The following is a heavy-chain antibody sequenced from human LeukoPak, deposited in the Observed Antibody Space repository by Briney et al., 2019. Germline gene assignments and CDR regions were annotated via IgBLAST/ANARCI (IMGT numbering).Heavy chain of an antibody. CDR2: TYYRSTWYN. CDR3: ARRLTQYDCFDP. V-gene: IGHV6-1*01. CDR1: GDSVSSNSVT. D-gene: IGHD2-2*01. J-gene: IGHJ5*02. Sequence: SQTLSLTCAISGDSVSSNSVTWNWISQSPSRGLEWLGRTYYRSTWYNDYAVSVRGRITVNPDTSKNQFSLHLNSVTPEDTAVYYCARRLTQYDCFDPWGQGILVTVSS.